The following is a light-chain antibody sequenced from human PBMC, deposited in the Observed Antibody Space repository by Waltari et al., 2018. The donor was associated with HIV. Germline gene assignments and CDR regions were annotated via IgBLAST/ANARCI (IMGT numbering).Light chain of an antibody. J-gene: IGLJ3*02. CDR1: RSDVGRYNL. Sequence: QSALTQPASVSGSPGQSITISCTGTRSDVGRYNLVSWYQHHPGKAPKLIISEVSKRPSGGSNRFSGSKSGTTASLTISGLQAEDEADYHCCSYAHNDPWVFGGGTRLTVL. V-gene: IGLV2-23*02. CDR2: EVS. CDR3: CSYAHNDPWV.